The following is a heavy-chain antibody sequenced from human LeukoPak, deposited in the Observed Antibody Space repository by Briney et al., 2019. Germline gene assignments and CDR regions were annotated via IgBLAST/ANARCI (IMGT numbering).Heavy chain of an antibody. CDR3: ARESPGYCSSTSCYAWFDP. CDR2: IYTSGST. Sequence: SETLSLTCTVSGGSISSGSYYWSWIRQPAGNGLELIGRIYTSGSTNYNPSLKSRVTISVDTSKNQFSLKLSSVTAADTAVYYCARESPGYCSSTSCYAWFDPWGQGTLVTVSS. D-gene: IGHD2-2*03. J-gene: IGHJ5*02. V-gene: IGHV4-61*02. CDR1: GGSISSGSYY.